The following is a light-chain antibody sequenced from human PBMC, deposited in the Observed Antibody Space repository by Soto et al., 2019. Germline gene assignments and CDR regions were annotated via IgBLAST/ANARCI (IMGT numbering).Light chain of an antibody. CDR1: QSVSGN. CDR2: AAS. V-gene: IGKV3-15*01. J-gene: IGKJ5*01. Sequence: ETVMTQSPATLSVSPGERAILSCRASQSVSGNLAWYQQKPGQAPRLLIYAASSRAAGIPPRFSGSGSGTEFTLTISNLQSEDFAVYYCQQYNNWPPYTFGQGTRLEIK. CDR3: QQYNNWPPYT.